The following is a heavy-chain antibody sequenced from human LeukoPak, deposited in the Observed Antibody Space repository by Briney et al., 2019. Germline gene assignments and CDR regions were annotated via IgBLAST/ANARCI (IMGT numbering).Heavy chain of an antibody. CDR1: GFTFSSYA. Sequence: PGGSLRLSCAASGFTFSSYAMHWVRQAPGKGLEWVAVISCDGSNKYYADSVKGRFTISRDNSKNTLYLQMNSLRAEDTAVYYCATAVASSSGWYADYWGQGTLVTVSS. CDR2: ISCDGSNK. CDR3: ATAVASSSGWYADY. D-gene: IGHD6-19*01. J-gene: IGHJ4*02. V-gene: IGHV3-30*04.